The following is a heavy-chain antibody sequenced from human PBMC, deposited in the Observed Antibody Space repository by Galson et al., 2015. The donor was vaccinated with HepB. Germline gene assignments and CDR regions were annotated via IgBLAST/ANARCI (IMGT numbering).Heavy chain of an antibody. J-gene: IGHJ4*02. CDR2: INHSGST. V-gene: IGHV4-34*01. D-gene: IGHD6-13*01. CDR1: GGSFSGYY. CDR3: ASGDGYSSSWSN. Sequence: ETLSLTCAVYGGSFSGYYWSWIRQPPGKGLGWIGEINHSGSTNYNPSLKSRVTISVDTSKNQFSLKLSSVTAADTAVYYCASGDGYSSSWSNWGQGTLVTVSS.